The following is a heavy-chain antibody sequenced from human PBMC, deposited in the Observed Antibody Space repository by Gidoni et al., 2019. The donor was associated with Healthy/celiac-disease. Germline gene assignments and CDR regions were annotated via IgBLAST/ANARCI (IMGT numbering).Heavy chain of an antibody. CDR3: ARAYGDR. CDR2: LNHSGST. Sequence: QVQLQQWGAGLLKPSDTLSRTCAVYGGSFSGYYWSWIRQPPGKGLEGIGELNHSGSTNYNPSLKSRVTISVVTSKNQSSLKRGSVTAADTAVYYCARAYGDRWGQGTLVTVSS. CDR1: GGSFSGYY. D-gene: IGHD4-17*01. J-gene: IGHJ5*02. V-gene: IGHV4-34*01.